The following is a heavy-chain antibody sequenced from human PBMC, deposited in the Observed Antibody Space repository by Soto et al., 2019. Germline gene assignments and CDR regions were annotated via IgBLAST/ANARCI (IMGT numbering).Heavy chain of an antibody. V-gene: IGHV1-46*03. CDR3: ARVGAIVVVAATFSAFDS. J-gene: IGHJ3*02. CDR2: INPSGGST. D-gene: IGHD2-15*01. CDR1: GYTFTSYY. Sequence: ASVKVSCKASGYTFTSYYMHWVRQAPGQGLEWMGIINPSGGSTSYAQKFQGRVTMTRDTSTSTVYMELSSLRSEDTAVYYCARVGAIVVVAATFSAFDSWGQGTMVTFSS.